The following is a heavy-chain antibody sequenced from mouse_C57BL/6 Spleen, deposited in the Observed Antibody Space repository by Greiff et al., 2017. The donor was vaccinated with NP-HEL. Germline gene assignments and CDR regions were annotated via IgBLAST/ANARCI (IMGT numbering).Heavy chain of an antibody. J-gene: IGHJ3*01. V-gene: IGHV1-18*01. CDR3: ARGMGLPSWFAY. CDR1: GYTFTDYN. D-gene: IGHD2-4*01. CDR2: INPNNGGT. Sequence: VQLQQSGPELVKPGASVKIPCKASGYTFTDYNMDWVKQSHGKSLEWIGDINPNNGGTIYNQKFKGKATLTVDKSSSTAYMELRSLTSEDTAVYYCARGMGLPSWFAYWGQGTLVTVSA.